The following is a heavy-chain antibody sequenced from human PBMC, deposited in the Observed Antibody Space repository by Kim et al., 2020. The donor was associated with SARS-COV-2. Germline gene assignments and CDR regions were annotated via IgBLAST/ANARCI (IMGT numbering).Heavy chain of an antibody. CDR3: ARSNSTSCACYYMDV. D-gene: IGHD2-2*01. Sequence: GGSLRLSCAASGFTFSTYWMYWVRQAPGKGLVWVSRINSDGSRTNYADSVKGRFTISRDNAKNTLYLQMNSLRAEDTAVYYCARSNSTSCACYYMDVWGKGTTVTVSS. J-gene: IGHJ6*03. CDR1: GFTFSTYW. CDR2: INSDGSRT. V-gene: IGHV3-74*01.